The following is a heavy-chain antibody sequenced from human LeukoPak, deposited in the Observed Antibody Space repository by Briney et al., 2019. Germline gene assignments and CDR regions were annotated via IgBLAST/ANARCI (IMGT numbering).Heavy chain of an antibody. CDR1: GYTFTSYG. CDR2: FSAYNGNT. Sequence: ASVKVSCKASGYTFTSYGISWVRQAPGQGLEWMGWFSAYNGNTNYAQKLQGRVTMTTDTSTSTAYMELRSLRSDDTAVYYCARDRTTGTTSPSDFDIWGQETMVTVSS. D-gene: IGHD1-1*01. J-gene: IGHJ3*02. CDR3: ARDRTTGTTSPSDFDI. V-gene: IGHV1-18*04.